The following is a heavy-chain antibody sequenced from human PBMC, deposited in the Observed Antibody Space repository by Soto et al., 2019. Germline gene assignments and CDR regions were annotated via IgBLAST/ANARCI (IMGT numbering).Heavy chain of an antibody. CDR2: IYINGST. Sequence: GGSLRLSCAASGFSVSSNYMSWVRQAPGAGLEWVSIIYINGSTDYADSEQGRFSVSRDIYKNTLFLPMNNLRAEDAAVYFCSGDPSGYDEGDWYHGVDVWGQGTTVTVSS. CDR3: SGDPSGYDEGDWYHGVDV. J-gene: IGHJ6*02. D-gene: IGHD5-12*01. V-gene: IGHV3-53*01. CDR1: GFSVSSNY.